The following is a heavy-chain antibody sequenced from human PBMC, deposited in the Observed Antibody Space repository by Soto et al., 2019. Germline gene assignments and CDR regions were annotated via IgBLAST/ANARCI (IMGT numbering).Heavy chain of an antibody. CDR3: ARGGGVAGTTEVDY. CDR2: IWYDGSNG. Sequence: PGGSLRLSCVASRITFSRYVMHWVRLSPGKGMERVAVIWYDGSNGYYADSVKGRFTISRDNSKNTLYLQMNSLRAEDTAVYYCARGGGVAGTTEVDYWGQGTVVTVSS. V-gene: IGHV3-33*01. CDR1: RITFSRYV. D-gene: IGHD4-17*01. J-gene: IGHJ4*02.